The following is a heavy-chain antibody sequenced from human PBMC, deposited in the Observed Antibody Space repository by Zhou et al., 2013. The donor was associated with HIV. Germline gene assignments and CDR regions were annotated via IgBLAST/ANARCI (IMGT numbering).Heavy chain of an antibody. J-gene: IGHJ4*02. CDR2: IIPILGIA. D-gene: IGHD6-6*01. V-gene: IGHV1-69*04. Sequence: QVQLVQSGAEVKKPGSSVKVSCKASGGTFSSYAISWVRQAPGQGLEWMGRIIPILGIANYAQKFQGRVTITADKSTSTAYMELSSLRSEDTAVYYCARELRIAARPFDYWGQGNPGHRLL. CDR1: GGTFSSYA. CDR3: ARELRIAARPFDY.